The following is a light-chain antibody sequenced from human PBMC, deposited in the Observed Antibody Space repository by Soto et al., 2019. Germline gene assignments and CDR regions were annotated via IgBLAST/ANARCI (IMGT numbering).Light chain of an antibody. V-gene: IGKV1-5*03. CDR2: RAS. J-gene: IGKJ1*01. Sequence: DIQLTQSPSSLSASVGDRVTITCRASQSISTWLAWFQQKPGKAPKLLIYRASSLAGGAPSRFRGSGSGTEFTLTISSLQPDDFATYYCQQYDSYPWTFGQGTKVDIK. CDR1: QSISTW. CDR3: QQYDSYPWT.